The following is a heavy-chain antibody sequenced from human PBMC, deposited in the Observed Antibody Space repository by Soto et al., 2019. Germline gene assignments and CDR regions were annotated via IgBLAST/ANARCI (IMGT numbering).Heavy chain of an antibody. CDR2: IYSGGST. V-gene: IGHV3-66*01. CDR3: ARGYGDYYYYYYYMDV. J-gene: IGHJ6*03. CDR1: GFTVSSNY. D-gene: IGHD4-17*01. Sequence: PGGSLRLSCAASGFTVSSNYMSWVRQAPGKGLEWVSVIYSGGSTYYADSVKGRFTISRDNSKNTLYLQMNSLRAEDTAVYYCARGYGDYYYYYYYMDVWGKGTTVTVCS.